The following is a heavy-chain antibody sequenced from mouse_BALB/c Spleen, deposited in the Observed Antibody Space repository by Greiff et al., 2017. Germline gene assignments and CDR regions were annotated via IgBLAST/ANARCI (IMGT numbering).Heavy chain of an antibody. CDR3: ARGPYAMDY. CDR2: ISYSGST. V-gene: IGHV3-2*02. CDR1: GYSITSDYA. J-gene: IGHJ4*01. Sequence: DVKLQESGPGLVKPSQSLSLTCTVTGYSITSDYAWNWIRQFPGNKLEWMGYISYSGSTSYNPSLKSRISITRDTSKNQFFLQLNSVTTEDTATYYCARGPYAMDYWGQGTSVTVSS.